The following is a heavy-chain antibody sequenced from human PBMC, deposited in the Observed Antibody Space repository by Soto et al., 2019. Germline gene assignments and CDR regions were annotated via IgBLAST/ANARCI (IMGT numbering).Heavy chain of an antibody. CDR1: RFTFRSYA. J-gene: IGHJ4*02. D-gene: IGHD5-12*01. V-gene: IGHV3-23*01. CDR2: INPSGGST. Sequence: LRLSCVASRFTFRSYAMSWVRQAPGKGLEWVSGINPSGGSTFYADSVRGRFTISRDNAKNTLYLQMNSLRVEDTAKYYCVKEWTPRRAFDYWGQGTPVTVSS. CDR3: VKEWTPRRAFDY.